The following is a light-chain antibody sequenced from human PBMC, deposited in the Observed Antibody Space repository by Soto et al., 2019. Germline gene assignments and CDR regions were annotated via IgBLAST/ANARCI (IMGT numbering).Light chain of an antibody. CDR1: QAIRND. J-gene: IGKJ1*01. V-gene: IGKV1-6*02. Sequence: IQMTQSPSSLSASVGDRVTITCRASQAIRNDLGWYQQKPGKAPKLLINAASSLQSGVPSRFSGSGSGTHFTLTITSLQPEDFATYFCLQDYNYPRTFGQGTKVEIK. CDR2: AAS. CDR3: LQDYNYPRT.